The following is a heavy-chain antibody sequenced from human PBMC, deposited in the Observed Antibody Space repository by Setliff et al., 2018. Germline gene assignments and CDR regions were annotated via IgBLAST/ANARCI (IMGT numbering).Heavy chain of an antibody. CDR1: GYTFTSYG. D-gene: IGHD1-26*01. CDR3: ARVMGSWELLRGYYYYGMDV. CDR2: ISVYNGKT. V-gene: IGHV1-18*01. Sequence: GASVKVSCKASGYTFTSYGFSWVRQAPGQGLEWMGWISVYNGKTKYAQKLQGRVTMTTDTSTSTAYMELRSLRSDDTAVYYCARVMGSWELLRGYYYYGMDVWGQGTTVTVSS. J-gene: IGHJ6*02.